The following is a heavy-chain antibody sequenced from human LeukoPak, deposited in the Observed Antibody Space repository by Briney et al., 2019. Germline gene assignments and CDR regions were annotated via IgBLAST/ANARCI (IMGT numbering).Heavy chain of an antibody. CDR3: ARTYSSSWYAYPYARNDAFDI. D-gene: IGHD6-13*01. CDR1: GYTFTSYA. Sequence: ASVKVSCKASGYTFTSYAMHWVRQAPGQRLEWMGWINAGNGNTKYSQKFQGRVTITRDTSASTAYMELSSLRSEDTAVYYCARTYSSSWYAYPYARNDAFDIWGQGTMVTVSS. V-gene: IGHV1-3*01. J-gene: IGHJ3*02. CDR2: INAGNGNT.